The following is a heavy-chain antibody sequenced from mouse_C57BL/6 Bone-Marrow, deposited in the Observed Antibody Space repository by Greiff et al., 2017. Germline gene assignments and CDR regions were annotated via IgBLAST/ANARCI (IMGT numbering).Heavy chain of an antibody. CDR2: INPNNGGT. CDR3: ARSGYAWFAY. D-gene: IGHD3-1*01. CDR1: GYTFTDYY. Sequence: EVQLQQSGPELVKPGASVKISCKASGYTFTDYYMNWVKQSHGKSLEWIGDINPNNGGTSYNQKFKGKATLTVDKSSSTAYMELRSLTSEDSAVYYCARSGYAWFAYGGQGTLVTVSA. V-gene: IGHV1-26*01. J-gene: IGHJ3*01.